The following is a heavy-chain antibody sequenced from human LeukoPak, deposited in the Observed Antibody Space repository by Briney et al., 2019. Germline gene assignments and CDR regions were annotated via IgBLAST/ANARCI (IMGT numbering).Heavy chain of an antibody. CDR1: GYTFTGYY. Sequence: ASGKLCCKASGYTFTGYYMHWVRQAPGQGLGWMGWINPNSGGTNYAQKFQGRVTMTRDTSISTAYIELSRLRSDDTAVYYCASPSGSSSTFDYWGQGTLVTVSS. CDR3: ASPSGSSSTFDY. D-gene: IGHD1-26*01. V-gene: IGHV1-2*02. J-gene: IGHJ4*02. CDR2: INPNSGGT.